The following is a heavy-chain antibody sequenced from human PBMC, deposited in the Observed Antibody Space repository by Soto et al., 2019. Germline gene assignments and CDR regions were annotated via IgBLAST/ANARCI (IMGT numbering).Heavy chain of an antibody. J-gene: IGHJ6*02. D-gene: IGHD2-2*01. V-gene: IGHV1-8*01. CDR2: MNPNSGNT. CDR3: ARVSPYHPYGLDV. CDR1: GYTFINFD. Sequence: QVQLVQSGAEVKGPGASVKVSCKASGYTFINFDINWVRQATGQGLEWMGWMNPNSGNTGYGQKFQGRVTMTRDTSINTAYMELNSLRSEDTAVYYCARVSPYHPYGLDVWGQGTTVTVSS.